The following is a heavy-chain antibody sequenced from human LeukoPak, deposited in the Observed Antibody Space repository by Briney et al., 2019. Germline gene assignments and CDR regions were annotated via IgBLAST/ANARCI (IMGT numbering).Heavy chain of an antibody. CDR2: MNPNSGNT. J-gene: IGHJ6*02. D-gene: IGHD2-21*01. Sequence: ASVKVSCKASGYTFTSYNINWVRQATGQGLEWMGWMNPNSGNTGYAQKFQGRVTMTRDTSISTAYMELSSLRSEDTAVYYCARHTYSYYGMDVWGQGTTVTVSS. CDR3: ARHTYSYYGMDV. V-gene: IGHV1-8*01. CDR1: GYTFTSYN.